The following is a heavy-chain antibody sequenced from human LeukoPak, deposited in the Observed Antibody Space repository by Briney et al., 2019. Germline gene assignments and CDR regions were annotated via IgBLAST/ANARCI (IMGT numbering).Heavy chain of an antibody. J-gene: IGHJ5*01. CDR3: ARDIRYDSSGYYYYWFDS. D-gene: IGHD3-22*01. V-gene: IGHV1-46*01. CDR1: GYTFTSNY. CDR2: ISPSGGST. Sequence: ASVKVSCKAFGYTFTSNYMHWVRQAPGQGPEWMGVISPSGGSTTYAQKFQGRVTLTRDMSTSTDYLELSSLRSDDTAVYYCARDIRYDSSGYYYYWFDSWGQGTLVTVSS.